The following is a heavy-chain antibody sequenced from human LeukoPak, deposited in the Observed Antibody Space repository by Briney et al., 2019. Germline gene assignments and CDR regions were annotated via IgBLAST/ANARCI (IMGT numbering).Heavy chain of an antibody. CDR1: GGSISSYY. CDR2: IYYSGST. CDR3: AKFQRYPYYYYYGMDV. D-gene: IGHD2-2*01. Sequence: PSETLSLTCTVSGGSISSYYWSWIRQPPGKGLEWIGYIYYSGSTNYNPSLKSRVTISVDTSKNQFSLKLSSVTAADTAVYYCAKFQRYPYYYYYGMDVWGQGTTVTVSS. J-gene: IGHJ6*02. V-gene: IGHV4-59*01.